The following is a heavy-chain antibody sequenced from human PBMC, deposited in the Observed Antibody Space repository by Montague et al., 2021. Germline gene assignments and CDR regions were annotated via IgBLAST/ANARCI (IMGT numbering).Heavy chain of an antibody. D-gene: IGHD3-10*01. V-gene: IGHV4-59*08. CDR1: SGSIFHAH. CDR3: AKQDYFVSGTSYKGFDP. CDR2: MFYGGAT. J-gene: IGHJ5*02. Sequence: SETLSLTCTVSSGSIFHAHWSWVRQPPGKGLEWLGSMFYGGATSNNPSLKSRVTMSIDTSTNQFSLKLSFVTAADTAVYYSAKQDYFVSGTSYKGFDPWGQGILVTVSS.